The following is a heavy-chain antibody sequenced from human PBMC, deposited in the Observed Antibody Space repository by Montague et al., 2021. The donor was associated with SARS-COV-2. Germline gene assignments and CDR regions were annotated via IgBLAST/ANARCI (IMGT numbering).Heavy chain of an antibody. V-gene: IGHV4-61*02. CDR3: ARDYGDYSYYYGLDV. CDR1: GASIRSGSYY. D-gene: IGHD4-17*01. Sequence: TLSLTCTVSGASIRSGSYYWSWIRQPAGKGLEWIGRIYSRGSTNYNPSLKSRVTMSVDTSKNQFSLKVSSVTAADTAVYYCARDYGDYSYYYGLDVWGQGTTVTVSS. J-gene: IGHJ6*02. CDR2: IYSRGST.